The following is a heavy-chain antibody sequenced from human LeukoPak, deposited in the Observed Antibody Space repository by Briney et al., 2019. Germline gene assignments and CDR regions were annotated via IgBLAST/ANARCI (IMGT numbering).Heavy chain of an antibody. CDR1: GFTFSSYS. D-gene: IGHD6-6*01. Sequence: GGSLRLSCAASGFTFSSYSMNWVRQAPGKGLEWVSSISNSSSHKYYADSVKGRFTISRDNAKNSLYLQMNSLRAEDTAVYYCARVWYISSGGGAFDIGGQATMVTVYS. V-gene: IGHV3-21*01. CDR2: ISNSSSHK. J-gene: IGHJ3*02. CDR3: ARVWYISSGGGAFDI.